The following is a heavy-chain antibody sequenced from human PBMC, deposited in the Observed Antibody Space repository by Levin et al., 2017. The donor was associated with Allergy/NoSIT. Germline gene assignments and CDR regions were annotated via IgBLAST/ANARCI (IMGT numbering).Heavy chain of an antibody. Sequence: ASVKVSCKASGGTFSNSAIGWVRQAPGQGLEWMGGIIPMFGTTKYAQKFQGRVTITADESTATAYMELSSLRSEDTAMYYCARDCSNGECPFDYWGQGTLVTVSS. CDR3: ARDCSNGECPFDY. J-gene: IGHJ4*02. D-gene: IGHD2-8*01. V-gene: IGHV1-69*13. CDR2: IIPMFGTT. CDR1: GGTFSNSA.